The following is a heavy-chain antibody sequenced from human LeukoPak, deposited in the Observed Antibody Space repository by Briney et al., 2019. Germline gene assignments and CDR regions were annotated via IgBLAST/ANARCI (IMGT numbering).Heavy chain of an antibody. CDR1: GFTVSSNY. CDR3: ARERQYYFDY. Sequence: PGGSLRLSCAASGFTVSSNYMSWVRQAPGKRLEWVSVIYSGGSTYYADSVKGRFTISRDNSKNTLYLQMNSPRAEDTAVYYCARERQYYFDYWGQGTLVTVSS. V-gene: IGHV3-53*01. CDR2: IYSGGST. J-gene: IGHJ4*02.